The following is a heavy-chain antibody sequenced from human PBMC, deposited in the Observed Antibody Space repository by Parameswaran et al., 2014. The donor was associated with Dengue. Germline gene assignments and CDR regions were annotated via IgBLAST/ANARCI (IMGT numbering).Heavy chain of an antibody. V-gene: IGHV4-39*01. J-gene: IGHJ4*02. CDR2: ISYSGTT. CDR3: ARLVVVIDY. Sequence: ASETCPHLLCLWWLHQQCWFLLGLDSPAPGKGLEWIGSISYSGTTFYNPSLESRVTLSVDTHKKQFSLKVNSMTAADTAVYYCARLVVVIDYWGPGTLVTVSS. CDR1: WLHQQCWFL. D-gene: IGHD2-21*01.